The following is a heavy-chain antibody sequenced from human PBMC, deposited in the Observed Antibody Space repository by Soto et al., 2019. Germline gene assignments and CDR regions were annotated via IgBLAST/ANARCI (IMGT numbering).Heavy chain of an antibody. CDR2: IYYSGST. CDR3: ARVVDRSAAHPGYFDY. V-gene: IGHV4-30-4*01. Sequence: PSETLSLTCTVSGGSISSGDYYWSWIRQPPGKGLEWIGYIYYSGSTYYNPSLKSRVTISVDTSKNQFSLKLSSVTAADTAVYYCARVVDRSAAHPGYFDYWGQGTLVTVSS. D-gene: IGHD6-13*01. J-gene: IGHJ4*02. CDR1: GGSISSGDYY.